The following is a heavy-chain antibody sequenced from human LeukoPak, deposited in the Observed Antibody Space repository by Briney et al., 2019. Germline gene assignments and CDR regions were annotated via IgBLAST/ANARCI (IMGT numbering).Heavy chain of an antibody. V-gene: IGHV3-64*01. Sequence: GGSLRLSCAASGFTFKIYNMNWVRQAPGKGLEYVSGISSNGGSTYYANSVKGRFAISRDNSKNTLYLQMGSLRDEDMAVYYCARASVEMATTLDYWGQGTLVTVSS. CDR3: ARASVEMATTLDY. D-gene: IGHD5-24*01. CDR1: GFTFKIYN. CDR2: ISSNGGST. J-gene: IGHJ4*02.